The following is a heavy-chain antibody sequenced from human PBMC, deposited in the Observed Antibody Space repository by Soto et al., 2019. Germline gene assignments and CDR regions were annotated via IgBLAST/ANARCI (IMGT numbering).Heavy chain of an antibody. D-gene: IGHD3-22*01. Sequence: LRLSCAASGFTFSGSAMHWVRQASGKGLEWVGRIRSKANNYATAYAASVKGRFTISRDDSKNTVYLQMNSLKTEDTAVYYCTGYDSSSPAIDYWGQGTLVTVSS. CDR1: GFTFSGSA. V-gene: IGHV3-73*01. CDR3: TGYDSSSPAIDY. J-gene: IGHJ4*02. CDR2: IRSKANNYAT.